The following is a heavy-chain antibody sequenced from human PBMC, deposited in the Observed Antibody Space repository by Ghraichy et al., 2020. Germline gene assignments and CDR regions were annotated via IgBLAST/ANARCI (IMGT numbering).Heavy chain of an antibody. J-gene: IGHJ6*02. Sequence: LSLTCAASGFTFDDYTMHWVRQAPGKGLEWVSLISWDGGSTYYADSVKGRFTISRDNSKNSLYLQMNSLRTEDTALYYCAKVLLWFGELLKRPPDYYYGMDVWGQGTTVTVSS. CDR1: GFTFDDYT. V-gene: IGHV3-43*01. D-gene: IGHD3-10*01. CDR3: AKVLLWFGELLKRPPDYYYGMDV. CDR2: ISWDGGST.